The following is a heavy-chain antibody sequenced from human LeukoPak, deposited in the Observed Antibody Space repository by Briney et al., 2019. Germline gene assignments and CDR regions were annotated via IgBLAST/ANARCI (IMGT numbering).Heavy chain of an antibody. V-gene: IGHV3-23*01. CDR3: AKDLEQWLFYYFDY. CDR1: GFTFSSYA. CDR2: ISGSGGST. J-gene: IGHJ4*02. D-gene: IGHD6-19*01. Sequence: PRGSLRLSCAASGFTFSSYAMSWVRQAPGKGLEWVSAISGSGGSTYYADSVKGRFTISRDNSKNTLYLQMNSLRAEDTAVYYCAKDLEQWLFYYFDYWGQGTLVTVSS.